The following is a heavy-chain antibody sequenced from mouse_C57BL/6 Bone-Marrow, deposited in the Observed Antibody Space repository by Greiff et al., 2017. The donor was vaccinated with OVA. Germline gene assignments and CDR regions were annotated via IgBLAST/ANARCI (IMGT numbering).Heavy chain of an antibody. D-gene: IGHD2-3*01. V-gene: IGHV1-7*01. CDR2: INPSSGYT. Sequence: QVQLKQSGAELAKPGASVKLSCKASGYTFTSYWMHWVKQRPGQGLEWIGYINPSSGYTKYNQKFKDKATLTADKSSSTAYMQLSSLTYEDSAVYYCASPIYDGYYPFAYWGQGTLVTVSA. CDR3: ASPIYDGYYPFAY. CDR1: GYTFTSYW. J-gene: IGHJ3*01.